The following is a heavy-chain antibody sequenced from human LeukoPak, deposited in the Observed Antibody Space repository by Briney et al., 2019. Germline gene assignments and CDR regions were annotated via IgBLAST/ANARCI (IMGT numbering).Heavy chain of an antibody. J-gene: IGHJ6*03. D-gene: IGHD6-6*01. CDR1: GYTFIGSY. Sequence: ASVKVSCKASGYTFIGSYMHWVRQAPGQGLEWMGWINPNSGDTNYAQKFQGRVTMTRDTSISTAYMELNRLRSDDTAVYYCARDSSSYSSSSPDYYYYMDVWGKGTTVTVSS. CDR3: ARDSSSYSSSSPDYYYYMDV. CDR2: INPNSGDT. V-gene: IGHV1-2*02.